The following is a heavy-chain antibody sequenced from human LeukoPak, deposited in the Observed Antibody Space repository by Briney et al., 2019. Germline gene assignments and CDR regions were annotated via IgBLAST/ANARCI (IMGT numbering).Heavy chain of an antibody. CDR3: AKNEGAYAGELPFDY. Sequence: GRSLRLSCAASGFTFSSYGMHWVRQAPGKGLEWVAVISYDGSNKYYADSVKGRFTISRDNSKNTLYPQMNSLRAEDTAVYYCAKNEGAYAGELPFDYWGQGTLVTVSS. D-gene: IGHD1-26*01. V-gene: IGHV3-30*18. CDR2: ISYDGSNK. J-gene: IGHJ4*02. CDR1: GFTFSSYG.